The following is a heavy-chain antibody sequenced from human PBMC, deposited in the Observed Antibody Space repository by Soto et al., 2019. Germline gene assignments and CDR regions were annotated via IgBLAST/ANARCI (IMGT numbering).Heavy chain of an antibody. Sequence: QVQLQQWGAGLLKPSETLSLTCAVYGGSFSGYYWSWIRQPPGKGLEWLGEINHSGNTNYNPSLKSLVTISVDTSKNKFSRKLSSVTAADTAVYYCARGVTMVRRDYYYYMDVWGKGTTVTVSS. CDR1: GGSFSGYY. CDR3: ARGVTMVRRDYYYYMDV. V-gene: IGHV4-34*01. D-gene: IGHD3-10*01. CDR2: INHSGNT. J-gene: IGHJ6*03.